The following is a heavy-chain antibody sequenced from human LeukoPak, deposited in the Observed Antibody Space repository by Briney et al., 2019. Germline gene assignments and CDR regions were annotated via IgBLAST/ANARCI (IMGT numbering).Heavy chain of an antibody. CDR3: AKEHDSSGYYYGDAFDI. V-gene: IGHV3-23*01. Sequence: PGGSLRLSCAASGFTFNTYTMNWVRQAPGKGLEWISYLSSGSGGSTYYADSVKGRFTISRDNSKNTLYLQMNSLRAEDTAVYYCAKEHDSSGYYYGDAFDIWGQGTMVTVSS. CDR1: GFTFNTYT. CDR2: LSSGSGGST. D-gene: IGHD3-22*01. J-gene: IGHJ3*02.